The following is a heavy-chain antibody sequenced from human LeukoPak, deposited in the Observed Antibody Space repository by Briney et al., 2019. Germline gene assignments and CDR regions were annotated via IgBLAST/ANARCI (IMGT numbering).Heavy chain of an antibody. CDR3: ARDNLLLAYCGGDCYYFDY. D-gene: IGHD2-21*02. CDR1: GYTFTSYG. Sequence: SVKVSCKASGYTFTSYGISWVRQAPGQGLEWMGGIIPIFGTANYAQKFQGRVTITADESTSTAYMELSSLRSEDTAVYYCARDNLLLAYCGGDCYYFDYWGQGTLVTVSS. J-gene: IGHJ4*02. CDR2: IIPIFGTA. V-gene: IGHV1-69*13.